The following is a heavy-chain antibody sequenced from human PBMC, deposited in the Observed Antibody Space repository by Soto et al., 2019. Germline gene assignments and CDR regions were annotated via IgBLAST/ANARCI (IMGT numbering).Heavy chain of an antibody. Sequence: EVQLVESGGGLVKPEGSLRLSCAASGFTFSSYSMSWVRQAPGKGLEWVSSISSSSSYIYYADSVKGRFTISRDNAKNSLYLQMNSLRAEDTAVYYCAREVSKYSGYDFDYWGQGTLVTVSS. CDR2: ISSSSSYI. J-gene: IGHJ4*02. CDR3: AREVSKYSGYDFDY. CDR1: GFTFSSYS. V-gene: IGHV3-21*01. D-gene: IGHD5-12*01.